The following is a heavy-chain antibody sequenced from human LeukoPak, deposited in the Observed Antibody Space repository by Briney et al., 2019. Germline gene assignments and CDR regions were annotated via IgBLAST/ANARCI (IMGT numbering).Heavy chain of an antibody. CDR1: GFTFSSYA. D-gene: IGHD3-22*01. V-gene: IGHV3-64*01. CDR2: ISSNGGRT. J-gene: IGHJ5*02. Sequence: PGGSLRLSCAASGFTFSSYAMHWVRQAPGKGLEYVSAISSNGGRTYYANSVKGRFTISRDNSKNTLYLQMGSLRAEDMAVYYCARGDYYDSSGYPTTFDPWGQGTLVTVSS. CDR3: ARGDYYDSSGYPTTFDP.